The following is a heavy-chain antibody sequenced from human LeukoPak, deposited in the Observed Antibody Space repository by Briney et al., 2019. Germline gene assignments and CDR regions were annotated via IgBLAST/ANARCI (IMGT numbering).Heavy chain of an antibody. CDR2: INPNSGGT. V-gene: IGHV1-2*02. D-gene: IGHD2-15*01. Sequence: ASVKVSCKASGYTFTGYYMHWVRQAPGQGLEWMGWINPNSGGTNYAQKFQGRVTMTRDTSISTAYTELSRLRFDDTAAYYCAKVYCSGGGCYSGYYYYYMDVWGKGTTVTVSS. J-gene: IGHJ6*03. CDR3: AKVYCSGGGCYSGYYYYYMDV. CDR1: GYTFTGYY.